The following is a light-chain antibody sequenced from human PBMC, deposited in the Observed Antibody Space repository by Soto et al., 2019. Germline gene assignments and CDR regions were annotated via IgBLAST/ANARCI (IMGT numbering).Light chain of an antibody. Sequence: DIQMTQSPSTLSASAGDTVTITCRASQSLSYWLAWYQQKPGQAPKLLIHKASTLESGVPSRFSGSGSVTEFTLTISSLQPDDFATFYCQQYDRFPYTFGQGTKLEIK. V-gene: IGKV1-5*03. CDR1: QSLSYW. J-gene: IGKJ2*01. CDR3: QQYDRFPYT. CDR2: KAS.